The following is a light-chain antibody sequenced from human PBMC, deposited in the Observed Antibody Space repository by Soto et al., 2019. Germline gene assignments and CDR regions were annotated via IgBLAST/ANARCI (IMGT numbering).Light chain of an antibody. V-gene: IGKV1-39*01. CDR1: QSISTY. Sequence: DIQMTRSPSSLSASVGDRVTITCRASQSISTYLIWYQQKPGKAPKLLIYATSSLQSGVPSRFTGSGSGTDFTLTISSLQPEDFANYYCQQSYSNPPGTFGRGTKVDIX. CDR3: QQSYSNPPGT. CDR2: ATS. J-gene: IGKJ1*01.